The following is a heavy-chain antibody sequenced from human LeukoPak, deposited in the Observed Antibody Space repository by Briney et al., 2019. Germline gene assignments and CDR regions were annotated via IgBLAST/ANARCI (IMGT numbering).Heavy chain of an antibody. J-gene: IGHJ6*04. CDR2: ISSSGSTI. CDR3: ADLGITMNGGV. Sequence: GGSLRLSCAASGFTFSSYEMNWVRQAPGKGLEWVSYISSSGSTIYYADSVKGRFTISRDNAKNSLYLQMNSLRAEDTAVYYCADLGITMNGGVWGKGTTVTISS. CDR1: GFTFSSYE. D-gene: IGHD3-10*02. V-gene: IGHV3-48*03.